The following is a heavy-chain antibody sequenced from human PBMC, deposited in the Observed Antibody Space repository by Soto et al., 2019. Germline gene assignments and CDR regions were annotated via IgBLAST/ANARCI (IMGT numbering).Heavy chain of an antibody. CDR1: GFTFSSYS. V-gene: IGHV3-21*01. CDR3: ARVAAGRDYFDY. J-gene: IGHJ4*02. D-gene: IGHD6-13*01. CDR2: IINSRYI. Sequence: GGSLRLSCAASGFTFSSYSMNWVRQAPGRGLEWVSSIINSRYIYYADSVKGRFTISRDNAKNSLYLQMNSLRAEDTAVYYCARVAAGRDYFDYWGEGT.